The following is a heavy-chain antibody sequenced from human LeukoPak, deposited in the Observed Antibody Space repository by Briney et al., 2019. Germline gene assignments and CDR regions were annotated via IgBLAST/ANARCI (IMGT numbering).Heavy chain of an antibody. D-gene: IGHD1-1*01. V-gene: IGHV3-21*01. CDR3: ASLPAWRGPLDY. CDR1: GFTFSSYS. CDR2: ISSSSSYI. Sequence: GGSLRLSCAASGFTFSSYSMNWVRQAPGKGLEWISSISSSSSYIYYADSVKGRFTISRDNAKNSLYLQMNSLRAEDTAVYYCASLPAWRGPLDYWGQGTLVTVSS. J-gene: IGHJ4*02.